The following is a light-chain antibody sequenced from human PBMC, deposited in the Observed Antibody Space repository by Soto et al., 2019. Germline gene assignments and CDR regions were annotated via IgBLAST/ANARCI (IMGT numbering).Light chain of an antibody. Sequence: DIPRTQSPSTLSAYVGDRVTITCRASQSISSWLAWYQQTPGKAPKLLIYDASRLESGVPSRFSGSGSGTGTEFTLTISGLQPEDFATYYCRQYKSYPITFGQGTRLEIK. CDR2: DAS. CDR3: RQYKSYPIT. V-gene: IGKV1-5*01. J-gene: IGKJ5*01. CDR1: QSISSW.